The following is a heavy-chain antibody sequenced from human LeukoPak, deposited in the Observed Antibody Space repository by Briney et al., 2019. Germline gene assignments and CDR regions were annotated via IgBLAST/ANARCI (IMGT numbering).Heavy chain of an antibody. J-gene: IGHJ4*02. V-gene: IGHV3-21*01. D-gene: IGHD6-13*01. CDR3: AGDNPIAAADDY. CDR2: ISSSSSYI. Sequence: PGGSLRLSCAASGFTFSSYSMNWVRQAPGKGLEWVSSISSSSSYIYYADSVKGRFTISRDNAKNSLYLQMNSLRAEDTAVYYCAGDNPIAAADDYWGQGTLVTVSS. CDR1: GFTFSSYS.